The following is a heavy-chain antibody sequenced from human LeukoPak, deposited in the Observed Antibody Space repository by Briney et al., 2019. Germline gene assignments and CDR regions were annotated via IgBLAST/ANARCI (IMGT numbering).Heavy chain of an antibody. V-gene: IGHV4-59*08. D-gene: IGHD2-15*01. CDR1: GDSLSSYY. CDR2: IYFSGST. CDR3: ARHPRSCTGGGTCYSWFDA. J-gene: IGHJ5*02. Sequence: SETLSLTCTVSGDSLSSYYGSWIRQPPGKGLEWIGYIYFSGSTRYNPSLQSRVTMLVDMSRNQLSLKLPSVTAADTAMYYCARHPRSCTGGGTCYSWFDASGQGTLLTVSS.